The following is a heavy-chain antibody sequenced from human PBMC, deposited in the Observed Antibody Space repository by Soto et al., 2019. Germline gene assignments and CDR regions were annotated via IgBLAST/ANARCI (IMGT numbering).Heavy chain of an antibody. J-gene: IGHJ3*02. CDR3: VSGWSMIRGFDVIDI. Sequence: TGGSLRLSCVASGFTFSNYDMYWVRQASGKGLECVSAIGVAGNTYYPDSVKGRFTISRENAKNSIYLQMNSLRAGDTAVYYCVSGWSMIRGFDVIDIWGKAPVVTVSS. V-gene: IGHV3-13*04. CDR2: IGVAGNT. D-gene: IGHD3-10*01. CDR1: GFTFSNYD.